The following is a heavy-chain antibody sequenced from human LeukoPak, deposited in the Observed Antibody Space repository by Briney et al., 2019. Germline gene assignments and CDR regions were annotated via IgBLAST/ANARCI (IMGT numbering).Heavy chain of an antibody. CDR3: ARAIEVGAMTPFDY. CDR2: INHSGST. J-gene: IGHJ4*02. V-gene: IGHV4-34*01. CDR1: GGSFSGYY. D-gene: IGHD1-26*01. Sequence: SETLSLTCAVYGGSFSGYYWSWIRQPPGKGLEWIGEINHSGSTNYNPSLKSRVTISVDTSKNQFSLKLTSVTAADTAVYYCARAIEVGAMTPFDYWGQGTLVTVSS.